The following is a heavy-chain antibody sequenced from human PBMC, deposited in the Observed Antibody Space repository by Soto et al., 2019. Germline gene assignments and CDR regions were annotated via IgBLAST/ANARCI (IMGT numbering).Heavy chain of an antibody. V-gene: IGHV4-31*03. Sequence: QVQLQESGPGLVKPSQTLSLSCNVSGGSISCAGCYWSWIRQHPGKGLEWIGNIYYSGGTNYNPSLKSRLNISVDTSKNQFSLKLSYVTAADTAVYYCARDYRWIDYYGMDVWGQGTRVTVSS. CDR2: IYYSGGT. J-gene: IGHJ6*02. CDR1: GGSISCAGCY. CDR3: ARDYRWIDYYGMDV. D-gene: IGHD2-8*02.